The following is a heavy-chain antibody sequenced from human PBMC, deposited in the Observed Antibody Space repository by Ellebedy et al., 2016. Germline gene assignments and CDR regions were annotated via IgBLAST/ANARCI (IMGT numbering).Heavy chain of an antibody. J-gene: IGHJ5*02. D-gene: IGHD6-13*01. V-gene: IGHV1-69*04. CDR1: GGTFSSYG. CDR2: IIPILGIA. CDR3: ARANSSSWFLYWFDP. Sequence: ASVKVSCKASGGTFSSYGISWVRQATGQGLEWMGRIIPILGIANYPQKFQGRVTITADKSTTTAYMELSSLKSEDTAVYYCARANSSSWFLYWFDPWGQGTLVTVSS.